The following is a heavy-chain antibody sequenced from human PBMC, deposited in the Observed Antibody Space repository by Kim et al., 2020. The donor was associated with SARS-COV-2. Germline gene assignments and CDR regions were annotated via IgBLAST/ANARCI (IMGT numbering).Heavy chain of an antibody. D-gene: IGHD3-9*01. CDR2: MNPNSGNT. CDR3: ARVDDILTGYYNRQGYYYGMDV. CDR1: GYTFTSYD. V-gene: IGHV1-8*01. J-gene: IGHJ6*02. Sequence: ASVKVSCKASGYTFTSYDINWVRQATGQGLEWMGWMNPNSGNTGYAQKFQGRVTMTRNTSISTAYMELSSLRSEDTAVYYCARVDDILTGYYNRQGYYYGMDVWGQGTTVTVSS.